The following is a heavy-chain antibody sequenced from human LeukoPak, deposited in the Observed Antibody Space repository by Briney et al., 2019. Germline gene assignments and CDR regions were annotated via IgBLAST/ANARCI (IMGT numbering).Heavy chain of an antibody. V-gene: IGHV6-1*01. J-gene: IGHJ6*02. CDR3: ARQRLYQGRGDYYGMDV. CDR1: GDSVSSNSVA. CDR2: TYYRSKWYN. Sequence: SQTLSLTCAISGDSVSSNSVAWNWIRQSPSRGLEWLGRTYYRSKWYNDYAVSVKSRITINPDTSKNQFSLQLNSVTPEDTAAYYCARQRLYQGRGDYYGMDVWGQGTTVTVSS. D-gene: IGHD1-26*01.